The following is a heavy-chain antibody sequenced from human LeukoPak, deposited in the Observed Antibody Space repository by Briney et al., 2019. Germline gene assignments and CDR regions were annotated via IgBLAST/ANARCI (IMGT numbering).Heavy chain of an antibody. CDR1: GFTFSSYS. V-gene: IGHV3-21*01. J-gene: IGHJ6*02. CDR3: ARVVPAAIGIWYYYYGMDV. Sequence: GGSLRLSCAASGFTFSSYSMNWVRQAPGKGLEWVSSISSSSSYIYYADSVKGRFTISRDNAKNSLYLQMNSLRAEDTAVYYCARVVPAAIGIWYYYYGMDVWGQGTTVTVSS. D-gene: IGHD2-2*01. CDR2: ISSSSSYI.